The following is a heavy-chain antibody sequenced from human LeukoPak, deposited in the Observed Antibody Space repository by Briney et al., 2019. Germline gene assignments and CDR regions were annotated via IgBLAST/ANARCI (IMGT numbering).Heavy chain of an antibody. CDR2: ISSSSSYI. CDR1: GFTFSSYS. D-gene: IGHD6-13*01. V-gene: IGHV3-21*01. J-gene: IGHJ6*03. Sequence: GGSLRLSCAASGFTFSSYSMNWVRQAPGKGLEWVSTISSSSSYIYYADSVKGRFTISRDNAKNSLYLQMNSLRAEDTAVYYCARARGVGSSWYGISGYMDVWGKGTTVTISS. CDR3: ARARGVGSSWYGISGYMDV.